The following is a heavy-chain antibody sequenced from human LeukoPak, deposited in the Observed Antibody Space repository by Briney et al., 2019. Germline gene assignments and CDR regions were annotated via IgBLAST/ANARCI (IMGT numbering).Heavy chain of an antibody. J-gene: IGHJ5*02. D-gene: IGHD3-10*01. Sequence: GGSLRLSCAASGLTFINYAMTWVRQAPGKGLEWVSSINSGSAGSTSYADPVRGRSSISRDNSKNTLYLQMNSLRAEDTAVYYCAKDRGLLWFGESHWFDPWGQGTLVTVSS. CDR2: INSGSAGST. CDR1: GLTFINYA. V-gene: IGHV3-23*01. CDR3: AKDRGLLWFGESHWFDP.